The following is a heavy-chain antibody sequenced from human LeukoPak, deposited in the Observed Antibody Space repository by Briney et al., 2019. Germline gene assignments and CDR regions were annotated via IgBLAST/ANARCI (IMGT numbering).Heavy chain of an antibody. Sequence: PSETLSLTCTVSGGSISSSSYYWGWIRQPPGKGLEWIGSIYYSGSTYYNPSLKSRVTISVDTSKNQFSLKLSSVTAADTAVYYCAREVFGNDFWSGYYNPWFDPWGQGTLVTVSS. CDR1: GGSISSSSYY. CDR2: IYYSGST. J-gene: IGHJ5*02. D-gene: IGHD3-3*01. V-gene: IGHV4-39*07. CDR3: AREVFGNDFWSGYYNPWFDP.